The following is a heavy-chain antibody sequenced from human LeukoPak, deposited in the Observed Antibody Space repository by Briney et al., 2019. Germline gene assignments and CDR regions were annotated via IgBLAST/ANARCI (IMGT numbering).Heavy chain of an antibody. CDR2: MNPNSGNT. CDR1: GYTFTNFD. CDR3: ARGPQWRGDSYYMDV. V-gene: IGHV1-8*01. J-gene: IGHJ6*03. D-gene: IGHD6-19*01. Sequence: ASVKVSCKGSGYTFTNFDINWVRQATGQGLEWMGWMNPNSGNTGSAQKLQGRVTMTMNTSISTAYIELSSPRSEDTAVYYCARGPQWRGDSYYMDVWGRGTTVTVSS.